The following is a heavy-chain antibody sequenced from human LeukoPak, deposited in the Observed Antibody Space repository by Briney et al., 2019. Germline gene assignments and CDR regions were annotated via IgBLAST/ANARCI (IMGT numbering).Heavy chain of an antibody. Sequence: PSETLSLTCAVYGGSFSGYYWSWIRQPPGKGLEWIGYIYYSGSTNYNPSLKSRVTISVDTSKNQFSLKLSSVTAADTAVYYCARQAYYYDSSGYPQNPFDYWGQGTLVTVSS. J-gene: IGHJ4*02. CDR3: ARQAYYYDSSGYPQNPFDY. V-gene: IGHV4-59*08. CDR2: IYYSGST. D-gene: IGHD3-22*01. CDR1: GGSFSGYY.